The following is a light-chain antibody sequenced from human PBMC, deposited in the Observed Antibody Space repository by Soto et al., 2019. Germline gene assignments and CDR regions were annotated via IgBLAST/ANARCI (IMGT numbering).Light chain of an antibody. CDR2: ATF. Sequence: DVQMTQSPSSLSASVGDRVTITCRASQDISKWLAWYQQKPEKAPKSLIYATFTLQSGVPSRFSGSGYGTDFTLTISNLQPEDFATYYCQQFGSFPATFGQGTKVEV. V-gene: IGKV1D-16*01. CDR1: QDISKW. CDR3: QQFGSFPAT. J-gene: IGKJ1*01.